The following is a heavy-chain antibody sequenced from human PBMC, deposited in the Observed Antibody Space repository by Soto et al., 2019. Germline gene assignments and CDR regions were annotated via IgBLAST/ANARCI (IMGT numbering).Heavy chain of an antibody. CDR1: GFTFTSSA. CDR3: AAEPAGGGGAFDI. V-gene: IGHV1-58*01. CDR2: IVVGSGNT. Sequence: SVKVSCKASGFTFTSSAVQWVRQARGQRLEWIGWIVVGSGNTNYAQKFQERVTITRDMSTSTAYMELSSLRSEDTAVYYCAAEPAGGGGAFDIWGQGTMVTVSS. D-gene: IGHD3-16*01. J-gene: IGHJ3*02.